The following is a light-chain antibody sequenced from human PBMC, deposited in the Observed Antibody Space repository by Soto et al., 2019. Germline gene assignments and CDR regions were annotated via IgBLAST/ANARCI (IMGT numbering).Light chain of an antibody. V-gene: IGKV1-39*01. CDR2: AAS. CDR1: QSISNF. CDR3: QQSYSTPYT. Sequence: DIQMTQSPSSLSASVGDRVTITCRASQSISNFLNWYQQRPGKAPKLLIYAASSFQSGVPSRFSGSVSGTDFTLTISSLQPEDFATYFCQQSYSTPYTFGQGTQLEIK. J-gene: IGKJ2*01.